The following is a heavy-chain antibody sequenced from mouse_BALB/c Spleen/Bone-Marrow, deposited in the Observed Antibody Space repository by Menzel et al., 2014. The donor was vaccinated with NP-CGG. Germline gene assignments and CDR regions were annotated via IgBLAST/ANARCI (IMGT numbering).Heavy chain of an antibody. CDR2: IRNKANGYTT. Sequence: EVQLVESGGGLVQPGGSLRLSCATSGFTFTDYYMSWVRQPPGKALEWLGFIRNKANGYTTEYSASVKGRFTISRDNPQSILYLQMNTLRAEDSATYYCARDGSWFATGAKGLWSLSLQ. J-gene: IGHJ3*01. CDR3: ARDGSWFAT. V-gene: IGHV7-3*02. CDR1: GFTFTDYY.